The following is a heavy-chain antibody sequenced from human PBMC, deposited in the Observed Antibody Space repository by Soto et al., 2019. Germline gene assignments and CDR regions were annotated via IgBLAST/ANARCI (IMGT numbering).Heavy chain of an antibody. CDR2: LYWDDDE. J-gene: IGHJ4*02. CDR1: GFSLTTDGVG. CDR3: AHPPNLLTGYARVGHFDS. D-gene: IGHD2-8*01. V-gene: IGHV2-5*02. Sequence: QITLKESGPTLVKPTQTLTLTCNFSGFSLTTDGVGVGWVRQPPGGALEWLSLLYWDDDERYSPSLKTRPTITKALSKTQMGLRTTYMDAAHTVTYYCAHPPNLLTGYARVGHFDSWGQGILVTVSS.